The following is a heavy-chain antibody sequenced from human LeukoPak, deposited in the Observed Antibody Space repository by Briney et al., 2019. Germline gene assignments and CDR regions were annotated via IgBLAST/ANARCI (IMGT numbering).Heavy chain of an antibody. J-gene: IGHJ4*02. Sequence: SETLSLTCTVSGGSISSYYWSWIRQPPGKGLEWVGYSYYSGSTNYNPSLKSRVTISVDTSKNEFSLKLRSVTAADTAVYYCARSRVKERISYGGNDPNYFDYWGQGTLVTVSS. CDR1: GGSISSYY. D-gene: IGHD4-23*01. CDR2: SYYSGST. V-gene: IGHV4-59*01. CDR3: ARSRVKERISYGGNDPNYFDY.